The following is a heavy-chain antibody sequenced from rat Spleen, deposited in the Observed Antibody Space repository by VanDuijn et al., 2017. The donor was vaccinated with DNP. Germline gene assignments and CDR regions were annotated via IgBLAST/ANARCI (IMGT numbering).Heavy chain of an antibody. CDR3: ARDNYYAMDA. CDR1: GYSFTSYY. V-gene: IGHV1-43*01. CDR2: INTESGGI. D-gene: IGHD1-10*01. J-gene: IGHJ4*01. Sequence: QVQLQQSGAELAKPGSSVKISCKASGYSFTSYYISWIKQTTGQGLEYIGYINTESGGIDYNEKFKGKATLTVDKSSSTAFMQLSSLTPDDSAVYYCARDNYYAMDAWGQGTSVTVSS.